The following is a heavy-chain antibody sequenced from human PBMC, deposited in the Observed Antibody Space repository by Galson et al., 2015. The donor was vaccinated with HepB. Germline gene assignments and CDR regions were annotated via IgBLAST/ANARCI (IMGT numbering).Heavy chain of an antibody. J-gene: IGHJ4*02. CDR3: ASHTGLRQKGFDY. D-gene: IGHD5-12*01. V-gene: IGHV4-30-2*01. Sequence: TLSLTCAVSGGSISSGGYSWSWIRQPPGKGLEWIGYIYHSGSTYYNPSLKSRVTISVDRSKNQFSLKLSSVTAADTAVYYCASHTGLRQKGFDYWGQGTLVTVSS. CDR1: GGSISSGGYS. CDR2: IYHSGST.